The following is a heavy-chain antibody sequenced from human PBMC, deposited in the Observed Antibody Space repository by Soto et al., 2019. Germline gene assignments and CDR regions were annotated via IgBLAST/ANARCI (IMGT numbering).Heavy chain of an antibody. CDR3: ARDKTGYFDY. J-gene: IGHJ4*02. V-gene: IGHV3-30-3*01. Sequence: GGSLRLSCAASGFTFSSYAMHWVRQAPGKGLEWVAVISYDGSNKYYADSVKGRFTISRDNSKNTLYLQMNSLRAEDTAVYYCARDKTGYFDYWGQGTLVTVSS. CDR2: ISYDGSNK. CDR1: GFTFSSYA.